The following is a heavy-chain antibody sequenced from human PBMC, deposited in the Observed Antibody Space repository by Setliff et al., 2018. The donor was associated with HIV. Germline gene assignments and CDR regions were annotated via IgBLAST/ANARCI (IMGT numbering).Heavy chain of an antibody. D-gene: IGHD3-16*01. CDR1: GFTFSSYG. CDR2: ISYSGDST. CDR3: AKGDPFGDWASDY. V-gene: IGHV3-23*01. J-gene: IGHJ4*02. Sequence: SGGSLRLSCTASGFTFSSYGMSWVRQAPGKGLEWASGISYSGDSTYYGEFETGRFTISRDNSKNALYLQMSSLRAEDTAVYYCAKGDPFGDWASDYWGQGTLVTVSS.